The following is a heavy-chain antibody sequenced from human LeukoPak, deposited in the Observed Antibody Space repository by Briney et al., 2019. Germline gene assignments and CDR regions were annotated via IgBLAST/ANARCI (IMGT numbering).Heavy chain of an antibody. V-gene: IGHV3-30*04. CDR3: AIGDGGTLDY. J-gene: IGHJ4*02. CDR1: GFTFSSYA. CDR2: ISYDGSNK. D-gene: IGHD2-15*01. Sequence: PGGSLRLSCAASGFTFSSYAMHWVRQAPGKGLEWVAVISYDGSNKYYADSVKGRFTISRDNSKNTLYLQMNSLRAEDTAVYYCAIGDGGTLDYWGQGTLVTVPS.